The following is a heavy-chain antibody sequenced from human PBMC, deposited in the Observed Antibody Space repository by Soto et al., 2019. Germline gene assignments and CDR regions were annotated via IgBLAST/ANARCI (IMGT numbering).Heavy chain of an antibody. CDR1: GFTFSSYG. CDR3: ARGSVVDYYDSSGYYPLWY. CDR2: IWYDGSNK. J-gene: IGHJ4*02. V-gene: IGHV3-33*01. D-gene: IGHD3-22*01. Sequence: QVQLVESGGGVVQPGRSLRLSCAASGFTFSSYGMLWVRQAPGKGLEWVAVIWYDGSNKYYADSVKGRFTISRDNYKNTLYLQMNSLRTEDTAVYYCARGSVVDYYDSSGYYPLWYWGQGTLVTVSS.